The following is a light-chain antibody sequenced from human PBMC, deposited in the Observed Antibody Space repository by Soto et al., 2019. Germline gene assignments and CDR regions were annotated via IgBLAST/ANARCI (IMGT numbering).Light chain of an antibody. CDR2: AAA. CDR3: QQANSFPLT. Sequence: DIQMTQSPSSVSASVGDRVTITCRASQGIGSWLGWYQQKPGKAPKLLICAAASLQSGVPSRFSATFSGTEFTLTISSLQPEDLATYFCQQANSFPLTFGPGTKVDIK. J-gene: IGKJ3*01. CDR1: QGIGSW. V-gene: IGKV1-12*01.